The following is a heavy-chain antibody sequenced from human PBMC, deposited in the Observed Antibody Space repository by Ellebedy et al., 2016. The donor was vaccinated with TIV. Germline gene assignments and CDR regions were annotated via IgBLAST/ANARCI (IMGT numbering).Heavy chain of an antibody. J-gene: IGHJ6*02. CDR2: VYSSGNT. CDR1: GVTISSSNCF. Sequence: MPSETLSLSCAVSGVTISSSNCFWDLIRQAPGKWLEWIGSVYSSGNTYYSPSLKSRVTITVDTSKNQFSLKLNSVTAAETAVYYCARPVITGYHYYGIDVWGQGTAVSVSS. D-gene: IGHD3-16*01. V-gene: IGHV4-39*01. CDR3: ARPVITGYHYYGIDV.